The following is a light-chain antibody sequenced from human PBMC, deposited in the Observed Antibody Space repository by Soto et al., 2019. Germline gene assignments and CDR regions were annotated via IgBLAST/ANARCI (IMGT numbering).Light chain of an antibody. CDR3: QQSYRSSGT. Sequence: DIQMTQSPSSLSASVGDRVTITCRASQSISNSLNWYQQKPGKAPNLLIYGTSSLQSGVPSRFSGSGSGTDFTLTIRRLQREDFSTYYFQQSYRSSGTVGPGTKGEIK. CDR1: QSISNS. J-gene: IGKJ1*01. V-gene: IGKV1-39*01. CDR2: GTS.